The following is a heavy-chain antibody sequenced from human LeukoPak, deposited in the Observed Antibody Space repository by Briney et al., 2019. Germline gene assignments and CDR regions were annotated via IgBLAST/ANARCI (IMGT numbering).Heavy chain of an antibody. V-gene: IGHV3-30*18. D-gene: IGHD2-2*01. CDR3: EKDLGYCSSTSCYSEHYYYYGMDV. J-gene: IGHJ6*02. CDR1: GFTFSSYG. CDR2: ISYDGSNK. Sequence: GGSLRLSCAASGFTFSSYGMHWVRQAPGKGLEWVAVISYDGSNKYYADSVKGRFTISRDNSKNTLYLQMNSLRAEDTAVYYCEKDLGYCSSTSCYSEHYYYYGMDVWGQGTTVTVSS.